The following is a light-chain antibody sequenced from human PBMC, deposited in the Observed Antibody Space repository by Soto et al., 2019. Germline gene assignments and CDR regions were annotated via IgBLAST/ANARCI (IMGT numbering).Light chain of an antibody. CDR2: DAS. CDR1: QSISSW. J-gene: IGKJ4*01. CDR3: QQLNSYPT. V-gene: IGKV1-5*01. Sequence: DIQMTQSPSTLSASVGDRVTITCRASQSISSWLAWYQQKPGKAPKLLIYDASSLESGVPSRFSGSGSGTDFTLTISSLQPEDFATYYCQQLNSYPTFGGGTKVELK.